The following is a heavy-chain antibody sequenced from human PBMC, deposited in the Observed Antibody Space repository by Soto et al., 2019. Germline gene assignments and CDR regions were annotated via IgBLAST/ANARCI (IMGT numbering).Heavy chain of an antibody. Sequence: QVQLVQSGAEVKKPGASVKVSCKASGYTFTSYGISWVRQAPGQGLEWMGWISAYNGNTNYAQKLQGRVTMTTDTATSTAYMELRSLRSDDTAVYYGARESTRGVNGNWGLSLYYYYGIDVWGQGTTVTVSS. J-gene: IGHJ6*02. CDR2: ISAYNGNT. V-gene: IGHV1-18*01. CDR1: GYTFTSYG. D-gene: IGHD7-27*01. CDR3: ARESTRGVNGNWGLSLYYYYGIDV.